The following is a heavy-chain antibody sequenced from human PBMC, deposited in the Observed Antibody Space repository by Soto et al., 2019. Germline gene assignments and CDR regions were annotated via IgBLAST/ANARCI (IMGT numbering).Heavy chain of an antibody. J-gene: IGHJ6*03. D-gene: IGHD3-10*01. CDR2: INQDGSEK. V-gene: IGHV3-7*01. CDR3: AREEGRDYYYYYYMDV. CDR1: GFTVSSYW. Sequence: GGSLRLSCSASGFTVSSYWMSWVRPAPGKGLEWVANINQDGSEKYYVDSVKGRFTISRDNAKNSLYLQMSVLRAEDTAVYYCAREEGRDYYYYYYMDVWGKGTTVTVSS.